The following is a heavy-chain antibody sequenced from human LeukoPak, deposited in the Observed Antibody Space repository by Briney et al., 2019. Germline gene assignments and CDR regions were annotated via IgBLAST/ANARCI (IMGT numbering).Heavy chain of an antibody. D-gene: IGHD6-19*01. CDR3: ARVPRGWSIDY. CDR1: GFTFSSYW. J-gene: IGHJ4*02. Sequence: GGSLRPSRAASGFTFSSYWMHWVRQAPGKGLVWVSRINSDGSSTSYADSVKGRFTISRDNAKNTLYLQMNSLRAEDTAVYYCARVPRGWSIDYWGQGTLVTVSS. V-gene: IGHV3-74*01. CDR2: INSDGSST.